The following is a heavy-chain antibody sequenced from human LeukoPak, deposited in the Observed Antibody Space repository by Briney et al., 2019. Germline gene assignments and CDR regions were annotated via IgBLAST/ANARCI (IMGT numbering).Heavy chain of an antibody. V-gene: IGHV4-30-4*08. CDR3: VRAAPGRIDRAYWYFDL. Sequence: SQTLSLTCTVSGDSVTSGDYYWSWIRQPPGKGLEWIGHIYYSGSTYYNPSLKTRVTISVDTSKSHFSLKLSSVTAADTAVYYCVRAAPGRIDRAYWYFDLWGRGTLVTVSS. J-gene: IGHJ2*01. CDR2: IYYSGST. D-gene: IGHD1-26*01. CDR1: GDSVTSGDYY.